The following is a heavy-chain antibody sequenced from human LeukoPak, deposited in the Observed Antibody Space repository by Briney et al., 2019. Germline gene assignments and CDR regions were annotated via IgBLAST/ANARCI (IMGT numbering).Heavy chain of an antibody. J-gene: IGHJ6*03. V-gene: IGHV1-2*02. CDR2: INPDSGYT. Sequence: GASVKVSCKTSGYTFTNYGISWVRQAPGQGLEWMGWINPDSGYTNYAQKFQGRVTMTRDTSINTAYMELSRLTSDDTAVYYCATDPRTTVFGTFRYYYMDVWGEGTTVAVSS. D-gene: IGHD3-3*01. CDR3: ATDPRTTVFGTFRYYYMDV. CDR1: GYTFTNYG.